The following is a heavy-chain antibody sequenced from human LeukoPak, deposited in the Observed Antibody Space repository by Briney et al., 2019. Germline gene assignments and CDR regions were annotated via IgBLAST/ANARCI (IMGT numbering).Heavy chain of an antibody. J-gene: IGHJ6*02. V-gene: IGHV4-4*07. CDR1: GGSISSYY. D-gene: IGHD6-19*01. Sequence: SETLSLTCTVSGGSISSYYWSWIRQPARKSLEWIGRIYTSGSTNYNPSLKSRVTMSVDTSKTQFSLKLSSVTAADTAVYYCARDPRWLGTYYYYGMDVWGQGTTVTVSS. CDR2: IYTSGST. CDR3: ARDPRWLGTYYYYGMDV.